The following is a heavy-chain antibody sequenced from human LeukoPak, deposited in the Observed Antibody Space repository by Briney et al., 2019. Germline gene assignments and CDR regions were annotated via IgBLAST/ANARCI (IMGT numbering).Heavy chain of an antibody. Sequence: SVKVSCKASGGTFSSYAISWVRQAPGQGLEWMGGIIPIFGTANYAQKFQGRVTITADKSTSTAYMELSSLRSEDTAVYYCARYYYDSSGYYSGYFDYWGQGTLVTVSS. J-gene: IGHJ4*02. CDR3: ARYYYDSSGYYSGYFDY. D-gene: IGHD3-22*01. V-gene: IGHV1-69*06. CDR2: IIPIFGTA. CDR1: GGTFSSYA.